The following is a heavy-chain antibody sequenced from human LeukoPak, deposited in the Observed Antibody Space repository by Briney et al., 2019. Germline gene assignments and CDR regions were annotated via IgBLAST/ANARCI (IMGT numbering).Heavy chain of an antibody. CDR2: IYYSGNT. CDR3: ARGGYSSSSHFDY. Sequence: SETLSLTCTVSGGSISTTTYYWGWIRQPPGKGLEWIGTIYYSGNTYYNPSLKSRVTMSVDTSKNQFSLKLSSVTAADTAVYYCARGGYSSSSHFDYWGQGTLVTVSS. CDR1: GGSISTTTYY. J-gene: IGHJ4*02. V-gene: IGHV4-39*07. D-gene: IGHD6-6*01.